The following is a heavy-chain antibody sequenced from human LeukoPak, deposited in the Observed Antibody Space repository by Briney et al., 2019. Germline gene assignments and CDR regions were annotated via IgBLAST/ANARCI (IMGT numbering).Heavy chain of an antibody. CDR1: GFTFSRYA. V-gene: IGHV3-23*01. CDR3: AKVYKGHSLTIFGVVPKLWFDY. CDR2: ISGSGGST. J-gene: IGHJ4*02. D-gene: IGHD3-3*01. Sequence: PGGSLRLSCAASGFTFSRYAMSWVRQAPGKGLEWVSAISGSGGSTYYADSVKGRFTISRDNSKNTLYLQMNSLRAEDTAVYYCAKVYKGHSLTIFGVVPKLWFDYWGQGTLVTVSS.